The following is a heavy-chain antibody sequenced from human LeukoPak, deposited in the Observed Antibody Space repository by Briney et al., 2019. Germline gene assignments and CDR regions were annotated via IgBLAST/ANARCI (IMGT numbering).Heavy chain of an antibody. Sequence: GGSLRLSCAASGFTFSSYSMSWVRQAPGKGLEWVANINRDGSEEYSVDSVKGRFTISRDNAKNSLYLQMNSLRAEDTAVYYCARGRPFDFWGQGTLVTVSS. J-gene: IGHJ4*02. CDR1: GFTFSSYS. V-gene: IGHV3-7*01. CDR3: ARGRPFDF. CDR2: INRDGSEE.